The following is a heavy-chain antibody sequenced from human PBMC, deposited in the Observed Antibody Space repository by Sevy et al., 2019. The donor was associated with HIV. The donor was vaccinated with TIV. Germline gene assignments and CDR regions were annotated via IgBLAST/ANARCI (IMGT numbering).Heavy chain of an antibody. Sequence: GESLKISCAASAFTFSNYAMSWVRQAPGKGLEWVSAISGNGGSTDYADSVKGRFTISRDNSKDSLYLQMNSLRAEDTAVFYCAKVRLPDYYDSRVNHDMDVWGQGTTVTVSS. CDR1: AFTFSNYA. J-gene: IGHJ6*02. CDR2: ISGNGGST. D-gene: IGHD3-22*01. V-gene: IGHV3-23*01. CDR3: AKVRLPDYYDSRVNHDMDV.